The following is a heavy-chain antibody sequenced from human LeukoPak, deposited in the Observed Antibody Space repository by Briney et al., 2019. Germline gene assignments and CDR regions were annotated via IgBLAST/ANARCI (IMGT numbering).Heavy chain of an antibody. V-gene: IGHV3-30*04. CDR3: AGDLKYFYDGSNY. D-gene: IGHD3-22*01. Sequence: GGSLRLSCAASGFTFSNCAVLWARQAPGKGLEWVATVSYDGNNKYYADSVKGRFTISRDNSKNTLYLQMNSLRAEDTAMFYCAGDLKYFYDGSNYWGQGTLVTVSS. CDR2: VSYDGNNK. J-gene: IGHJ4*02. CDR1: GFTFSNCA.